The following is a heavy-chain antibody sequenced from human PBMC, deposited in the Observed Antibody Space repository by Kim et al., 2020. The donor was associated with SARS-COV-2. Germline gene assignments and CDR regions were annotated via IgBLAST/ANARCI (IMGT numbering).Heavy chain of an antibody. Sequence: ASVKVSCKASGYTFTSYGISWVRQAPGQGLEWMGWISAYNGNTNYAQKLQGRVTMTTDTSTSTAYMELRSLRSDDTAVYYCARDYWGYYDSSGYYYWFDPWGQGTLVTVSS. D-gene: IGHD3-22*01. CDR1: GYTFTSYG. CDR2: ISAYNGNT. J-gene: IGHJ5*02. CDR3: ARDYWGYYDSSGYYYWFDP. V-gene: IGHV1-18*01.